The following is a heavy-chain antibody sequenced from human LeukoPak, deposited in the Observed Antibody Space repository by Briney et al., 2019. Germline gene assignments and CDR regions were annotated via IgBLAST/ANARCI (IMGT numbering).Heavy chain of an antibody. D-gene: IGHD3-22*01. J-gene: IGHJ4*02. CDR1: GYTFTGYY. V-gene: IGHV1-2*02. Sequence: GASVKVSCKASGYTFTGYYIHWVRQAPGQGLEWMGWINPNSGDTNYAQKFQGRVTMTRDTSITTAYMELSRLRSDDTAVYYCARAGKYYYDSSGHFDYWGQGTLVTVSS. CDR3: ARAGKYYYDSSGHFDY. CDR2: INPNSGDT.